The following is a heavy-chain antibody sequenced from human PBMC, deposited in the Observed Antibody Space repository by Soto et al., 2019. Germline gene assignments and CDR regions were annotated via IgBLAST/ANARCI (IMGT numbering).Heavy chain of an antibody. V-gene: IGHV1-69*13. CDR2: IIPIFGTA. CDR3: ARVPTFGTPLAPNWFDP. Sequence: ASVKVSCKASGGTFSSYAISWVRQAPGQGLEWMGGIIPIFGTANYAQKFQGRVTITADESTSTAYMELSSLRSEDTAVYYCARVPTFGTPLAPNWFDPWGQGTLVTVSS. J-gene: IGHJ5*02. D-gene: IGHD3-16*01. CDR1: GGTFSSYA.